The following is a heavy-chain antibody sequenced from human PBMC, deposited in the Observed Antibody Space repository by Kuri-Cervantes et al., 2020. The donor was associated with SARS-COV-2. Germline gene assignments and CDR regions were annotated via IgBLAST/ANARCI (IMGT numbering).Heavy chain of an antibody. D-gene: IGHD2-8*01. Sequence: SVKVSCKASGYSFSKYAVSWVRQAPGQALEWMGWITAFNGNTEYAQKVLDRVTITTDRSINTAYMELSSLTSEDTAMYYCATQRCSNGVCYSNEAFDIWGQGTMVTVSS. CDR3: ATQRCSNGVCYSNEAFDI. V-gene: IGHV1-45*02. CDR2: ITAFNGNT. J-gene: IGHJ3*02. CDR1: GYSFSKYA.